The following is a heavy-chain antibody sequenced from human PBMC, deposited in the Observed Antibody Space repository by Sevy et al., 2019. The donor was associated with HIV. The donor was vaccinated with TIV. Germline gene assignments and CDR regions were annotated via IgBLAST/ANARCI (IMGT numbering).Heavy chain of an antibody. CDR1: GGSISSSSYY. Sequence: SETLSLTCTVSGGSISSSSYYWGWIRQPPGKGLEWIGGIYYSGSTYYNPSLKSRVTISVDTSKNQFSLKLSSVTAADTAVYYCARQYYDFWSGYHGNYYYYMDVWGKGTTVTVSS. D-gene: IGHD3-3*01. J-gene: IGHJ6*03. CDR2: IYYSGST. CDR3: ARQYYDFWSGYHGNYYYYMDV. V-gene: IGHV4-39*01.